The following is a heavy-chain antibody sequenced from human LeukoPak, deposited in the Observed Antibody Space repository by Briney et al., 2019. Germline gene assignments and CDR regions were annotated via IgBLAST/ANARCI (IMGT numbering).Heavy chain of an antibody. D-gene: IGHD2-2*01. V-gene: IGHV1-18*01. Sequence: GASVKVSCKASGHTFTTYGISWVRQAPGQGLEWMGWISGYDGNTKYAQKLQGRVTMTTDTSTSTAYMELRSLRSDDTAVYYCARDCSTSCYWFDPWGQGTLVTVAS. J-gene: IGHJ5*02. CDR3: ARDCSTSCYWFDP. CDR1: GHTFTTYG. CDR2: ISGYDGNT.